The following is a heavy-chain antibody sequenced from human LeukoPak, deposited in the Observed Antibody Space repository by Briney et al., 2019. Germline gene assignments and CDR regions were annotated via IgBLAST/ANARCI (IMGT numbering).Heavy chain of an antibody. CDR3: ARVSSSGWEGGFDWFDP. Sequence: ASVKVSCKASGYTFTGYYIHWVRQAPGQGLEWMGWINPNCGGTNYAQKFQGRVTMTRDTSISTAYMELSRLRSDDTAVYYCARVSSSGWEGGFDWFDPWGQGTLVTVSS. CDR2: INPNCGGT. CDR1: GYTFTGYY. V-gene: IGHV1-2*02. D-gene: IGHD6-19*01. J-gene: IGHJ5*02.